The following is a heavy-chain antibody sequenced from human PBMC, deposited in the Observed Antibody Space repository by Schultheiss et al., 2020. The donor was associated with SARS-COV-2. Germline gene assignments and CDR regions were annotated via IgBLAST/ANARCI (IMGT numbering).Heavy chain of an antibody. D-gene: IGHD4-11*01. CDR3: ARGRMTTVTRGLNWFDP. V-gene: IGHV4-38-2*01. CDR1: GYSISSGYY. Sequence: SETLSLTCAVSGYSISSGYYWGWIRQPPGKGLEWIGYIYNSGSTYYRPSLKSRVTISVDTSKNQFSLKLSSVTAADTAVYYCARGRMTTVTRGLNWFDPWGQGTLVTVSS. J-gene: IGHJ5*02. CDR2: IYNSGST.